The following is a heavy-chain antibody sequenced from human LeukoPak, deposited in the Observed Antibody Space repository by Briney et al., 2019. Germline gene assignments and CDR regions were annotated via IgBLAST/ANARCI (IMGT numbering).Heavy chain of an antibody. Sequence: PGRSLRLSCAASGFTFDDYAMHWVRQAPGKGLEWVSGISWNSGSIGYADSVKGRSTISRDNAKNSLYLQMNSLRAEDTALYYCVKDIGYSGYDWYYFDYWGQGTLVTVSS. CDR3: VKDIGYSGYDWYYFDY. D-gene: IGHD5-12*01. CDR2: ISWNSGSI. CDR1: GFTFDDYA. J-gene: IGHJ4*02. V-gene: IGHV3-9*01.